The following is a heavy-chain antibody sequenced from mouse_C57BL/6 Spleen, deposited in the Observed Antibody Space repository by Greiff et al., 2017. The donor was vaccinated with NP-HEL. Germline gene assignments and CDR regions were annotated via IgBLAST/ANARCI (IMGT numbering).Heavy chain of an antibody. J-gene: IGHJ2*01. D-gene: IGHD6-5*01. V-gene: IGHV1-62-2*01. CDR1: GYTFTEYT. CDR3: ARHEDPYLHFDY. Sequence: QVHVKQSGAELVKPGASVKLSCKASGYTFTEYTIHWVKQRSGQGLEWIGWFYPGSGSIKYNEKFKDKATLTADKSSSTVYMELSRLTSEDSAVYFCARHEDPYLHFDYWGQGTTLTVSS. CDR2: FYPGSGSI.